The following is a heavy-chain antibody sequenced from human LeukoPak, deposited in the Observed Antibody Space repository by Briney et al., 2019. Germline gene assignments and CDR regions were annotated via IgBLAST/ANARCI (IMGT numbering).Heavy chain of an antibody. CDR3: ARVLGSSSVYYYYYYMDV. J-gene: IGHJ6*03. CDR1: GYTFTGYY. V-gene: IGHV1-2*02. Sequence: ASVKVSCKASGYTFTGYYMHRVRQAPGQGLEWMGWINPNSGGTNYAQKFQGRVTMTRDTSISTAYMELSRLRSDDTAVYYCARVLGSSSVYYYYYYMDVWGKGTTVTVSS. D-gene: IGHD6-6*01. CDR2: INPNSGGT.